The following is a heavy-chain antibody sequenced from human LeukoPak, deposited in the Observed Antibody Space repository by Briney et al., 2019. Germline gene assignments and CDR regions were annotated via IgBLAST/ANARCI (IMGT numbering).Heavy chain of an antibody. CDR2: INPNSGGT. D-gene: IGHD6-13*01. J-gene: IGHJ5*02. CDR3: ARDDSSSLAGFDP. CDR1: GYTFTGYY. Sequence: ASVKVSCKASGYTFTGYYMHWVRQAPGQGLEWMGWINPNSGGTNYAQKFQGRVTMTRDTSISTAYMELNRLRSDGTAVYYCARDDSSSLAGFDPWGQGILVTVSS. V-gene: IGHV1-2*02.